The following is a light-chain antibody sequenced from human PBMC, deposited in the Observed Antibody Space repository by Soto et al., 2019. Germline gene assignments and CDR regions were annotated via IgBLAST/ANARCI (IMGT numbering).Light chain of an antibody. CDR2: SNT. CDR1: SSNIEINY. CDR3: AAWDDNVSGYV. V-gene: IGLV1-47*02. J-gene: IGLJ1*01. Sequence: QSVLTQPPSASGTPGQRFTSYCSVSSSNIEINYVYWYKQRSGTAPKLLIYSNTQRPSGVPDRFSGSKSGTSASLAISGRRSEDEADYYCAAWDDNVSGYVFGPGTNLTVL.